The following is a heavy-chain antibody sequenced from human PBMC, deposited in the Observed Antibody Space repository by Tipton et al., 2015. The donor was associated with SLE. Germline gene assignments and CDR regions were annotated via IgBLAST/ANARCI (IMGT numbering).Heavy chain of an antibody. CDR3: ARGGTGDGTNPFDP. V-gene: IGHV4-34*01. Sequence: TLSLTCAVSGGSLSLGGYSWSWIRQPPGKGLEWIGEVSHSGRTNYIASLKSRVTISIDTSKNQFSLRLNSVVAADTGVYYCARGGTGDGTNPFDPWGQGTLVTVSS. CDR2: VSHSGRT. CDR1: GGSLSLGGYS. D-gene: IGHD2-8*01. J-gene: IGHJ5*02.